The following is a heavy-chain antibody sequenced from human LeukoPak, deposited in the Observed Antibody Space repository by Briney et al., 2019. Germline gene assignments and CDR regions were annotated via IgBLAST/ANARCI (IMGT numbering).Heavy chain of an antibody. CDR3: AKGRYTTSWYNFDY. J-gene: IGHJ4*02. CDR2: IWYDGSNK. V-gene: IGHV3-33*06. CDR1: GFTFSSYG. D-gene: IGHD6-13*01. Sequence: GGSLRLSCAASGFTFSSYGMHWVRQAPGKGLEWVAVIWYDGSNKYYADSVKGRFTISRDNSKNTLYLQMNSLRAEDTAVYYCAKGRYTTSWYNFDYWGQGTLVTVSS.